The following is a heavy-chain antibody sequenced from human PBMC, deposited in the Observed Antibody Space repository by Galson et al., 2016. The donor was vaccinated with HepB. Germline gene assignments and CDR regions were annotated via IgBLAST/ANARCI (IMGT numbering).Heavy chain of an antibody. Sequence: SLRLSCAASGFTFSCYYMSWIRQAPGKGLEWVSYISGDGRTINYADSVKGRFTISRDNAENSLYLHMNSLTGEDTAVYYCARMFPLYSSGWYVRGDGWFDSWGQGTLVTVSS. D-gene: IGHD6-19*01. CDR1: GFTFSCYY. V-gene: IGHV3-11*01. CDR3: ARMFPLYSSGWYVRGDGWFDS. J-gene: IGHJ5*01. CDR2: ISGDGRTI.